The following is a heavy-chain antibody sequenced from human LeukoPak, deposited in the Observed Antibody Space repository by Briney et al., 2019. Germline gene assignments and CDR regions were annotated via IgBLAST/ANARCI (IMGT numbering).Heavy chain of an antibody. CDR3: AAVPGYSSSSPPPFDY. V-gene: IGHV5-51*01. CDR2: IYPGDSDT. CDR1: GYSFTSYW. Sequence: HGESLKISCKGSGYSFTSYWIGWVRQMPGKGLEWMGIIYPGDSDTRYSPSFQGQVTISADKSISTAYLQWGSLKASDTAMYYCAAVPGYSSSSPPPFDYWGQGTLVTVSS. D-gene: IGHD6-13*01. J-gene: IGHJ4*02.